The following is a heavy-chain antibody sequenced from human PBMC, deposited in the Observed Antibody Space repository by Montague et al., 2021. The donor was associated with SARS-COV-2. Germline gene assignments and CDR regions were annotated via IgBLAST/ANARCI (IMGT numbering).Heavy chain of an antibody. D-gene: IGHD3-3*01. CDR2: ISHYGST. V-gene: IGHV4-34*01. Sequence: SETLSLTCAVYGGPFNPYFWTWIRQTPGKGLEWIGEISHYGSTNXNPSFKSRVTISVDTSKSQFSLTLNSVTAADTAVYYCARVRHSGTIFGVAVIDGFDYWGQGTLVTVSS. CDR3: ARVRHSGTIFGVAVIDGFDY. CDR1: GGPFNPYF. J-gene: IGHJ4*02.